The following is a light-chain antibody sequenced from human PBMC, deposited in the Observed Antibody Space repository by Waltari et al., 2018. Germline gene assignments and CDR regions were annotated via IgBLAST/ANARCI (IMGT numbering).Light chain of an antibody. J-gene: IGKJ1*01. CDR2: HAS. CDR3: QHYVNLPAT. V-gene: IGKV3-20*01. Sequence: EVVLTQSPGTLSLSPGEGATLSCRASQSISHYLAWYQQKPGQAPRLLIYHASSRATGIPDRFSGSGSGTYFSLTISRLEPEDFAVYYCQHYVNLPATFGQGTKVEI. CDR1: QSISHY.